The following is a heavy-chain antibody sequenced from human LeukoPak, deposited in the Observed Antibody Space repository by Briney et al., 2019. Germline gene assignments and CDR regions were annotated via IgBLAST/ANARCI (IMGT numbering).Heavy chain of an antibody. J-gene: IGHJ4*02. CDR1: GFTFSDYY. CDR2: ISSSGSTI. Sequence: GGSLRLSCAASGFTFSDYYMSWIRQAPGKGLEWVSYISSSGSTIYYADSVKGRFTISRDNAKNSLYLQMNSLRAEDTAVYYCARDVMVRGVKSRYFDYWGQGTLVTVSP. CDR3: ARDVMVRGVKSRYFDY. D-gene: IGHD3-10*01. V-gene: IGHV3-11*04.